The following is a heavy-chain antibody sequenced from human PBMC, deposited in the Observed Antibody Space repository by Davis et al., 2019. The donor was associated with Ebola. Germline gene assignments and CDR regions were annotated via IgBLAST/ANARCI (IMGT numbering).Heavy chain of an antibody. CDR3: ASYCSGGSCNIDY. CDR1: GFTFSSYG. V-gene: IGHV3-30*03. CDR2: ISYDGSNK. D-gene: IGHD2-15*01. J-gene: IGHJ4*02. Sequence: GESLKISCAASGFTFSSYGMHWVRQAPGKGLEWVAVISYDGSNKYYADSVKGRFTISRDNSKNTLYLQMNSLRAEDTAVYYCASYCSGGSCNIDYWGQGTLVTVSS.